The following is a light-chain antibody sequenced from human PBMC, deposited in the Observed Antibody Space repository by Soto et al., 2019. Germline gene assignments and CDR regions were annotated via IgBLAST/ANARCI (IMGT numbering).Light chain of an antibody. J-gene: IGKJ4*01. CDR2: GAL. Sequence: ELVLTKTQCTLSLSTGGGAAGFFRASQTGSSMFLAWYQQNAGQAHRPLICGALIRATGIPDRFSGSGSGTDFTLTIRRLEPEDCALYYCQQYATSPLTFGGGTKVDIK. CDR1: QTGSSMF. CDR3: QQYATSPLT. V-gene: IGKV3-20*01.